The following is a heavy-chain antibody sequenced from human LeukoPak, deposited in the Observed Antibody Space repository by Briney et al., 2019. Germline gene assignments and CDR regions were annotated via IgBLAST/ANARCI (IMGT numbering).Heavy chain of an antibody. CDR3: ASTGRDGYNPLDY. CDR2: ISYDGSNK. Sequence: GGSLRLSCAASGFTFSSYAMHWVRQAPGKGLEWVAVISYDGSNKYYADSVKGRFTISRDNSKNTLYLQMNSLRAEDTALYYCASTGRDGYNPLDYWGQGTLVTVSS. V-gene: IGHV3-30*04. CDR1: GFTFSSYA. D-gene: IGHD5-24*01. J-gene: IGHJ4*02.